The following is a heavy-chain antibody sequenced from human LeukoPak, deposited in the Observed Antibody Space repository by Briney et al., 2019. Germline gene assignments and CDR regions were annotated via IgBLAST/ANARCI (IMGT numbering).Heavy chain of an antibody. D-gene: IGHD3-22*01. CDR2: IYHSGST. V-gene: IGHV4-38-2*01. Sequence: SETLSLTCAVSGYSISSGYYWGWIRQPPGKGLEWIGSIYHSGSTYYNPSLKSRVTISVDTSKNQFSLKLSSVTAADTAVYYCASDDYYDSSGYHNWFDPWGQGTLVTVSS. CDR3: ASDDYYDSSGYHNWFDP. CDR1: GYSISSGYY. J-gene: IGHJ5*02.